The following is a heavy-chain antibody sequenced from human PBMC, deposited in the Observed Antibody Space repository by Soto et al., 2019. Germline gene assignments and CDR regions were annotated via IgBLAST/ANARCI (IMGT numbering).Heavy chain of an antibody. CDR1: GYTFTSYD. D-gene: IGHD1-1*01. Sequence: QVQLVPSGAEVKKPGASVKVSCKASGYTFTSYDINWVRQAPGQGLEWMGWMNPNSGNTGYAQKFQGRVTMTRGTSISTAYMELSSLRDEDTAVYFCAGPWNKQWGQGTPVTVSS. CDR2: MNPNSGNT. CDR3: AGPWNKQ. V-gene: IGHV1-8*01. J-gene: IGHJ1*01.